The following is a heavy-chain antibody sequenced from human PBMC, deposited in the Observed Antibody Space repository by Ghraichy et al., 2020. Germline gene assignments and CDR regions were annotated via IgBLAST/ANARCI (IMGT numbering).Heavy chain of an antibody. J-gene: IGHJ4*02. CDR1: GDSISSATNS. V-gene: IGHV4-30-2*01. D-gene: IGHD3-10*01. CDR2: IYHNEGT. Sequence: SETLSLTCVISGDSISSATNSWTWIRQPPGKGLEWIGNIYHNEGTHHNPSLKSRITISVDGSKRQFSLKLTSVTAADTAVYFCARVSPGVALDYWGQGALVTVSS. CDR3: ARVSPGVALDY.